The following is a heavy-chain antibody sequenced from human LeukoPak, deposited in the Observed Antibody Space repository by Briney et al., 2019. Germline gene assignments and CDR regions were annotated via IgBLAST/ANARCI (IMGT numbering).Heavy chain of an antibody. CDR3: ARINMITFGGVIIDY. CDR1: GFSLSTSGMC. Sequence: ASGPALVKPTQTLTLTCPFSGFSLSTSGMCVSWIRQPPGKALEWLARIDWDDDKYYSTSLKTRLTISKDTSKNQVVLTMTNMDPVDPATSYCARINMITFGGVIIDYWGQGTLVTVSS. J-gene: IGHJ4*02. D-gene: IGHD3-16*02. CDR2: IDWDDDK. V-gene: IGHV2-70*11.